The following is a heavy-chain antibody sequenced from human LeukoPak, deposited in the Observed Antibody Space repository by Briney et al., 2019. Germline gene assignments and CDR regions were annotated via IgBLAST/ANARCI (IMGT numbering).Heavy chain of an antibody. J-gene: IGHJ2*01. CDR1: GGSISSYY. V-gene: IGHV4-59*01. CDR3: ARDKVNWYFDL. Sequence: SETLSLTCTVSGGSISSYYWSWIRQPPGKGLEWFGYIYYSGSTNYNPSLKSRVTISVDTSKNQFSLELSSVTAADTAVYYCARDKVNWYFDLWGRGTLVTVSS. CDR2: IYYSGST.